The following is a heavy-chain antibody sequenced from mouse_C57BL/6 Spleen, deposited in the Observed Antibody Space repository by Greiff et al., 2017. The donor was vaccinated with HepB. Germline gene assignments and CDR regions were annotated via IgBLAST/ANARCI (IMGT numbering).Heavy chain of an antibody. V-gene: IGHV5-16*01. CDR3: ARGSWDRAMDY. CDR1: GFTFSDYY. CDR2: INYDGSST. J-gene: IGHJ4*01. D-gene: IGHD3-3*01. Sequence: EVQVVESEGGLVQPGSSMKLSCTASGFTFSDYYMAWVRQVPEKGLEWVANINYDGSSTYYLDSLKSRFIISRDNAKNILYLQMSSLKSEDTATYYCARGSWDRAMDYWGQGTSVTVSS.